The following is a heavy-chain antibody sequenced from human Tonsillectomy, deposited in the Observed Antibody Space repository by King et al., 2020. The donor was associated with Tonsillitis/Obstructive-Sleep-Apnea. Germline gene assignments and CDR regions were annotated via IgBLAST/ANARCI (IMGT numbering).Heavy chain of an antibody. V-gene: IGHV4-34*01. D-gene: IGHD2-2*02. CDR3: ARGRNDAYCSSTSCYTARYYYYYMDV. J-gene: IGHJ6*03. CDR1: GGSFSGYY. CDR2: INHSGST. Sequence: VQLQQWGAGLLKPSETLSLTCAVYGGSFSGYYWSWIRQPPGKGLEWIGEINHSGSTNYNPSLKSRVTISVDTSKNQFSLKLSPVTAADPAEYYCARGRNDAYCSSTSCYTARYYYYYMDVWGKGTTVTVSS.